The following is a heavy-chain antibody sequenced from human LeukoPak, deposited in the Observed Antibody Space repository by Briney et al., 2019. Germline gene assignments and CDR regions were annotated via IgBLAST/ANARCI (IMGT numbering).Heavy chain of an antibody. CDR2: INWNGGST. CDR3: ARERCSGGSCYLDDAFDI. CDR1: GFTFSSYG. V-gene: IGHV3-20*04. D-gene: IGHD2-15*01. J-gene: IGHJ3*02. Sequence: GGSLRLSCAASGFTFSSYGMHWVRQAPGKGLEWVSGINWNGGSTGYADSVKGRFTISRDNAKNSLYLQMNSLRAEDTAVYYCARERCSGGSCYLDDAFDIWGQGTMVTVSS.